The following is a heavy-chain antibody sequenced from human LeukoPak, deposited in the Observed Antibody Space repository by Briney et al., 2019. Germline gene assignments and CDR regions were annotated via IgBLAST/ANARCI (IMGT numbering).Heavy chain of an antibody. CDR2: ISSSSSTI. CDR1: GFTFSTYS. CDR3: AKDSDYYHSSGYYYAYFQH. D-gene: IGHD3-22*01. Sequence: GGSLRLSCAVSGFTFSTYSMNWVRQAPGKGLEWVSYISSSSSTIYYADSVKGRFTIFRDNAKNSLYLQMNSLRDEDTAVYYCAKDSDYYHSSGYYYAYFQHWGQGTLVTVSS. V-gene: IGHV3-48*02. J-gene: IGHJ1*01.